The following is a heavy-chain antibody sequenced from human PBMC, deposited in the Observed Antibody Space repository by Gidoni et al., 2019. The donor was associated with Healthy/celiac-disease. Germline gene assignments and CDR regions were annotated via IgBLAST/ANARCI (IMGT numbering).Heavy chain of an antibody. CDR2: ITHTGST. D-gene: IGHD3-22*01. Sequence: QVQLQQWGAGLLKPSETLSLTCAMSGPSFRGYYGSWIRQSPGRGLEWIAEITHTGSTNYKPSLRSRVTISVDASKNQFSLQLRSVTAADTAVYYCARGRYHDSSGFPYWGQGTLVTVSS. J-gene: IGHJ4*02. CDR3: ARGRYHDSSGFPY. CDR1: GPSFRGYY. V-gene: IGHV4-34*01.